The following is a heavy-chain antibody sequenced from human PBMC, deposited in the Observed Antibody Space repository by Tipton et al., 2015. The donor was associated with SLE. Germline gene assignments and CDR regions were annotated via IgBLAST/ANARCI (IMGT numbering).Heavy chain of an antibody. CDR1: GNYY. V-gene: IGHV4-34*01. J-gene: IGHJ6*03. CDR2: NERSGT. D-gene: IGHD1-26*01. CDR3: ARARIVGPTYGHYYYYYMDV. Sequence: TLSLTCAVFGNYYWTWIRQPPGKGLAWIGENERSGTNYNPSLKSRVTISLDTTKNQFSLKLTSVTAADTAVYYCARARIVGPTYGHYYYYYMDVWGKGTTVTVSS.